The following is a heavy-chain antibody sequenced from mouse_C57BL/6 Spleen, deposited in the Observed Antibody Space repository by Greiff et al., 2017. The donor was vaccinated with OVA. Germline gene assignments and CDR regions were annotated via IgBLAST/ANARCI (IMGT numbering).Heavy chain of an antibody. Sequence: QVTLQQSGAELVKPGASVKLSCKASGYTFTSYWITWVQQRPGQGLEWIGDIYPGSGSHSYTEKFKGQATLSVDTSSSTAYMQLSSLTSEDSAVYYSGRGISNYAYSMDYWGQGTSVTVSS. CDR3: GRGISNYAYSMDY. D-gene: IGHD2-5*01. CDR2: IYPGSGSH. V-gene: IGHV1-55*01. CDR1: GYTFTSYW. J-gene: IGHJ4*01.